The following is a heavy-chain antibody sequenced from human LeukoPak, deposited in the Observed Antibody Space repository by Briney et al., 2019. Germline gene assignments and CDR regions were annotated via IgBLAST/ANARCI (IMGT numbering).Heavy chain of an antibody. Sequence: SETLSLTCAVSGGSISSGGYSWSWIRQPPGKGLEWIGYIYHSGSTYYNPSLKSRVTISVDRSKSQFSLKLSSVTAADTAVYYCARAVGGVVPAAMFDYWGQGTLVTVSS. J-gene: IGHJ4*02. CDR3: ARAVGGVVPAAMFDY. CDR2: IYHSGST. D-gene: IGHD2-2*01. CDR1: GGSISSGGYS. V-gene: IGHV4-30-2*01.